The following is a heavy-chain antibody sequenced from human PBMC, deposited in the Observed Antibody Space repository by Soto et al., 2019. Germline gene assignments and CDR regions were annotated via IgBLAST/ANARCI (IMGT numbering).Heavy chain of an antibody. CDR1: GFTFTNYG. Sequence: GGSLRLSCAASGFTFTNYGMHWVRQAPGKGLEWVDVIWYDGSNRFYADSVKGRFTISKDDSQNMLYLQMHSLRTEDTAVYYCTRDPYGGSRYYFHXWGQGTLVTVSX. V-gene: IGHV3-33*01. CDR3: TRDPYGGSRYYFHX. J-gene: IGHJ4*02. D-gene: IGHD1-26*01. CDR2: IWYDGSNR.